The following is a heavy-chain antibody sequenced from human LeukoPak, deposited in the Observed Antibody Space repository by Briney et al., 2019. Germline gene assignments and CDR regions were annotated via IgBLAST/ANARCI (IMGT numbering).Heavy chain of an antibody. CDR1: GASINSYY. CDR2: IYYSGNT. Sequence: SETLSLTCTVSGASINSYYWSWIRQPPGKGLEWIAYIYYSGNTNKNSSLKSRVTISVDTSKNQFSLKLRSVTAADTAVYYCARVEAGINNWYYDLWGRGTLVTVSS. V-gene: IGHV4-59*12. J-gene: IGHJ2*01. D-gene: IGHD6-13*01. CDR3: ARVEAGINNWYYDL.